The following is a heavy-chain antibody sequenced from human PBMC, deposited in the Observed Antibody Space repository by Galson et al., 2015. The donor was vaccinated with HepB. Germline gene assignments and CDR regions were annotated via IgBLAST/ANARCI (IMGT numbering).Heavy chain of an antibody. V-gene: IGHV5-10-1*01. CDR1: GYSFTSYW. Sequence: QSGAEVKKPGESLRISCKGSGYSFTSYWISWVRQMPGKGLEWLGRIDPSDSYTNYSPSFQGHVTISADKSISTAYLQWSSLKASDTAMYYCARLGDSNPQYYYGMDVWGQGTTVTVSS. CDR2: IDPSDSYT. J-gene: IGHJ6*02. CDR3: ARLGDSNPQYYYGMDV. D-gene: IGHD3-22*01.